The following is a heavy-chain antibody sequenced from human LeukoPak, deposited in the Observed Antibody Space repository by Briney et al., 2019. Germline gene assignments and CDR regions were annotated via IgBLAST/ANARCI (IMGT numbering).Heavy chain of an antibody. CDR1: GFPFSSYW. Sequence: PGGSLRLSCVASGFPFSSYWMTWVRQAPGKGLEWVANIKQDGSKKSYVDSVKGRFTISRDNAKNSLYLQMNSLRAEDTAIYYCTRVGCIDEGIDCWGQGTLVTVSS. CDR2: IKQDGSKK. J-gene: IGHJ4*02. V-gene: IGHV3-7*04. CDR3: TRVGCIDEGIDC. D-gene: IGHD2-15*01.